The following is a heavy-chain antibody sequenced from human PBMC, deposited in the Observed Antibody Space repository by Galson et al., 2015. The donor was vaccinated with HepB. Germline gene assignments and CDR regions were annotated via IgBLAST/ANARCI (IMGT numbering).Heavy chain of an antibody. CDR2: ISYDGSNK. CDR3: AKEGWELLNYYYYMDV. Sequence: SLRLSCAASGFTFSSYGMHWVRQAPGKGLEWVAVISYDGSNKYYADSVKGRFTISRDNSKNTRYLQMNSLVAEDTAVYYCAKEGWELLNYYYYMDVWGKGTTVTVSS. V-gene: IGHV3-30*18. J-gene: IGHJ6*03. CDR1: GFTFSSYG. D-gene: IGHD1-26*01.